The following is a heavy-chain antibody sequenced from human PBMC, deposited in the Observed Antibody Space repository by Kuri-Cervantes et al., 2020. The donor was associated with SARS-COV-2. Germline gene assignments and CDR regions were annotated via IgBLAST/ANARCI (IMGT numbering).Heavy chain of an antibody. Sequence: GEPLKISCAASGFTFSSYSMNWVRQAPGKGLEWVSSISSSSSYIYYADSVKGRFTISRDNAKNTLYLQMNSLRADDTAVYYCATGDSGYFNYWGQGTLVTVSS. CDR3: ATGDSGYFNY. CDR1: GFTFSSYS. V-gene: IGHV3-21*01. D-gene: IGHD3-22*01. CDR2: ISSSSSYI. J-gene: IGHJ4*02.